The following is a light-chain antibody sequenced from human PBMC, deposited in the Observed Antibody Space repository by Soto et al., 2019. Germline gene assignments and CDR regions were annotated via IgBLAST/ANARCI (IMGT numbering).Light chain of an antibody. V-gene: IGKV3-20*01. CDR3: QQYGSSPLWT. CDR2: GAS. Sequence: IVLKQSAVTLSLSQRERATLSCRAIQSVSSSYLAWYQQKRGQAHRLLIYGASSRATGIPDRFSGSGSGTDFTLTISRLEPEDFAVYYYQQYGSSPLWTFGEGTKVDIK. J-gene: IGKJ1*01. CDR1: QSVSSSY.